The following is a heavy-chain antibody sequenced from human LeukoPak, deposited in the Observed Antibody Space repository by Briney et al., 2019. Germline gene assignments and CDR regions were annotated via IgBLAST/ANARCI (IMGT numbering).Heavy chain of an antibody. Sequence: GGSLRLSCAASGFSFRSYSMNWVRQAPGKGLEWVSSITSSSNYIYYSDSVKGRFTTSRDNAKNSLYLQMNSLRAEDTAVYYCARTRGYGYGYVFWGQGALVTVSS. J-gene: IGHJ4*02. CDR1: GFSFRSYS. CDR3: ARTRGYGYGYVF. CDR2: ITSSSNYI. V-gene: IGHV3-21*04. D-gene: IGHD5-18*01.